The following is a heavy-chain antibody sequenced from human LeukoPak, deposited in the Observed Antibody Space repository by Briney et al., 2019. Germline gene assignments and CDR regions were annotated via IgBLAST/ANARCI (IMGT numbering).Heavy chain of an antibody. CDR1: GFTFSSYG. CDR2: ISGSGGST. V-gene: IGHV3-23*01. Sequence: PGGSLRLSCAASGFTFSSYGMSWVRQAPGKGLEWVSAISGSGGSTHYADSVKGRFTISRDNSKNTLYLQMNSLRAEDTAVYYCARYPGGDIVVVPAASWFDPWGQGTLVTVSS. CDR3: ARYPGGDIVVVPAASWFDP. D-gene: IGHD2-2*01. J-gene: IGHJ5*02.